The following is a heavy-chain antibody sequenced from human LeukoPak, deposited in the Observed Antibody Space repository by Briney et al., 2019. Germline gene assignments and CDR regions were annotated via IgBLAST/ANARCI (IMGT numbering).Heavy chain of an antibody. CDR1: GVTFSTYT. J-gene: IGHJ4*02. Sequence: GGSLRLSCAASGVTFSTYTMTWVRQAPGKGLEWVSSISGSGGSTYYADSVKGRFTISRDNSKNTLYLQMNSLRAEDTAVYYCAKDGAVAGTEPYYFDYWGQGTLVTVSS. D-gene: IGHD6-19*01. CDR2: ISGSGGST. V-gene: IGHV3-23*01. CDR3: AKDGAVAGTEPYYFDY.